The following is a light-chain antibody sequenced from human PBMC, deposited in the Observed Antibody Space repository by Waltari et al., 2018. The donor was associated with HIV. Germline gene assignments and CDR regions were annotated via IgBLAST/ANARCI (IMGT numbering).Light chain of an antibody. J-gene: IGLJ2*01. V-gene: IGLV1-44*01. CDR1: SSNTGDNT. CDR3: ATWDDSLNGHVV. CDR2: TNT. Sequence: QSVLTQPPSASGTPGQSVSIYCSGRSSNTGDNTVNWYQPLPGTAPNLLIYTNTQRPSGVPDRFSGSKSGTSASLAISGLQSEDEADYYCATWDDSLNGHVVFGGGTKLTVL.